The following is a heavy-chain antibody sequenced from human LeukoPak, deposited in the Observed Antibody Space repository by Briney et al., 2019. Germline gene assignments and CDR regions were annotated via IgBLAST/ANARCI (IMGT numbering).Heavy chain of an antibody. CDR1: GGSFSGYY. V-gene: IGHV4-34*01. Sequence: SETLSLTCGVYGGSFSGYYWSWIRQPPGKGLEWLGEINHSGSANYNPSPNRRVTISVDTSKNQFSLRLSAVTAADTAVYYCARARRDSGYYRTDYWGQGTLVTVSS. J-gene: IGHJ4*02. CDR2: INHSGSA. D-gene: IGHD3-3*01. CDR3: ARARRDSGYYRTDY.